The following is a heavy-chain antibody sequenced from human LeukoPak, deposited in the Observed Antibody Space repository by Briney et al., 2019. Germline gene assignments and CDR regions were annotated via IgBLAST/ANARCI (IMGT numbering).Heavy chain of an antibody. CDR3: AKDTAVAGSWDWFDP. J-gene: IGHJ5*02. V-gene: IGHV3-7*03. D-gene: IGHD6-19*01. CDR2: IKQDGSEK. Sequence: PGGSLRLSCAASGFTFSSYWMSWVRQAPGKGLEWVANIKQDGSEKYYVDSVKGRFTISRDNAKNSLYLQMNSLRAEDTAVYYCAKDTAVAGSWDWFDPWGQGTLVTVSS. CDR1: GFTFSSYW.